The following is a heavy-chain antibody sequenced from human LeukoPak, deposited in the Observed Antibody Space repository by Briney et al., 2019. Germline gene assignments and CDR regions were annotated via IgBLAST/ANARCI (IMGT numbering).Heavy chain of an antibody. J-gene: IGHJ6*03. CDR1: GYSISSGYY. D-gene: IGHD6-19*01. V-gene: IGHV4-38-2*02. CDR2: IYHSGST. Sequence: SETLSLTCTVSGYSISSGYYWGWIRQPPGKGLEWIGSIYHSGSTYYNPSLKSRVTISVDTPKNQFSLKLSSVTAADTAVYYCARVIAVAGTGYFYMDVWGKGTTVTVSS. CDR3: ARVIAVAGTGYFYMDV.